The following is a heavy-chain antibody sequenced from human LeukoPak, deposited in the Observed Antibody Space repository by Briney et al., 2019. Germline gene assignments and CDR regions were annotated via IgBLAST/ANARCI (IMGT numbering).Heavy chain of an antibody. Sequence: GASVKVSCKASGYTFTGYYMHWVRQAPGQGLEWMGWINPNSGGTNYAQKFQGRVTMTRDTSISTAYMELSRLRADDTAVYYCARSEIVEQWLFFYYYCMDVWGKGTTVTVSS. J-gene: IGHJ6*03. CDR1: GYTFTGYY. CDR3: ARSEIVEQWLFFYYYCMDV. CDR2: INPNSGGT. D-gene: IGHD6-19*01. V-gene: IGHV1-2*02.